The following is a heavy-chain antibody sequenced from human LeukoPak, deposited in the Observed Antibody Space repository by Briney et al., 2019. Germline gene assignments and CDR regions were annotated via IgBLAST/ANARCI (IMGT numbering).Heavy chain of an antibody. Sequence: SVNVSCKAAGGTFGSYVISWVRQAPGQGLEWMGGIIPIFGKENYAQKFQGRVTITADESTSTAYMALSSLRSEDTAVYYCARDLESPAAHNWFDPWGQGTLVTVSS. V-gene: IGHV1-69*01. CDR3: ARDLESPAAHNWFDP. J-gene: IGHJ5*02. CDR1: GGTFGSYV. D-gene: IGHD2-2*01. CDR2: IIPIFGKE.